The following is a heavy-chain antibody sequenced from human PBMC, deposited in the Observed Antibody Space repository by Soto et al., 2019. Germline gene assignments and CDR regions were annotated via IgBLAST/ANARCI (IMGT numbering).Heavy chain of an antibody. CDR1: GFLLNDTGVG. D-gene: IGHD3-22*01. V-gene: IGHV2-5*02. J-gene: IGHJ4*02. Sequence: QITLKESGPTLVKPTQTLTLTCTFSGFLLNDTGVGVGWIRQPPGKALEWLALIYWDDDKRYSPSLKTSLTLTKDTSKNQVVLTMTDVDPVDTATYYCAHTNSGYRYPTFDYRGQGTMVTVAS. CDR2: IYWDDDK. CDR3: AHTNSGYRYPTFDY.